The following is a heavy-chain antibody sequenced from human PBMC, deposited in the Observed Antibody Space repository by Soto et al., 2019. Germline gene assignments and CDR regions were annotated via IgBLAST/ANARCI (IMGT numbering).Heavy chain of an antibody. Sequence: QVQLVESGGGVVQPGRSLRLSCAASGFTFSTHAMHWVRQAPGKGLECVAIVSFDGSNKYYADSVRGRFTISRDNSKNTLYLKMSGLTPEDTAVYYGARDQTGIATTCGGRSDHGGQGTLFTVSS. CDR3: ARDQTGIATTCGGRSDH. CDR1: GFTFSTHA. CDR2: VSFDGSNK. V-gene: IGHV3-30-3*01. D-gene: IGHD6-13*01. J-gene: IGHJ4*02.